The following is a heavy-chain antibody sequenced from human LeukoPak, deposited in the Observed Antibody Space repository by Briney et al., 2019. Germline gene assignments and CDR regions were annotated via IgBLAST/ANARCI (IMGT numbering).Heavy chain of an antibody. CDR2: ISWNSGSI. Sequence: GGSLRLSCAASGFTFDDYAMHWVRQAPGKGLEWVSGISWNSGSIGYADSVKGRFTISRDNAKNSLYLQMNSLRAEDTALYYCAKWVDSSSSVGYFDYWGQGTLVTVPS. J-gene: IGHJ4*02. D-gene: IGHD6-6*01. CDR3: AKWVDSSSSVGYFDY. V-gene: IGHV3-9*01. CDR1: GFTFDDYA.